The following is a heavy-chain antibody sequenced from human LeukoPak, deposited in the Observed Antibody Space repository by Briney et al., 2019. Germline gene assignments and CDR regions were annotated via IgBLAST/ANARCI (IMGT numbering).Heavy chain of an antibody. D-gene: IGHD1-26*01. J-gene: IGHJ3*02. Sequence: ASVKVSCKASGYIFTNHYMHWVRRAPGQGLEWMGWINPNSGGTNYAQKFQGRVTMTRDTSISTAYMELSRLRSVDTAVYYCASAYSGNYFADDAFDIWGQGTMVTVSS. CDR3: ASAYSGNYFADDAFDI. CDR2: INPNSGGT. V-gene: IGHV1-2*02. CDR1: GYIFTNHY.